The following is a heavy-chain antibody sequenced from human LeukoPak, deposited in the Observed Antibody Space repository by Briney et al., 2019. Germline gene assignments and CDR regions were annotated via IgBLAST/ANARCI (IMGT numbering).Heavy chain of an antibody. CDR2: IIPIFGTA. D-gene: IGHD3-9*01. J-gene: IGHJ6*03. V-gene: IGHV1-69*06. CDR1: GGTFSSYA. CDR3: ARAGVSTGYLSDYHYYYMDV. Sequence: ASVKVSCKASGGTFSSYAISWVRQAPGQGLEWMGGIIPIFGTANYAQKFQGRVTITADKSTSTAYMELSSLRSEDTAVYYCARAGVSTGYLSDYHYYYMDVWGKGTTVTVSS.